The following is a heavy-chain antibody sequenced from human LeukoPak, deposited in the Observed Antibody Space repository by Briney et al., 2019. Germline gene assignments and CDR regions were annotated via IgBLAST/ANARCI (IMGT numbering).Heavy chain of an antibody. D-gene: IGHD2-15*01. CDR1: GGSISSYY. V-gene: IGHV4-59*01. J-gene: IGHJ4*02. CDR3: AREQGREGFDY. Sequence: PSETLSLTCTVSGGSISSYYWSWIRQPPGKGLEWIGYIYYSGSTYYNPSLKSRVTISVDTSKNQFSLKLSSVTAADTAVYYCAREQGREGFDYWGQGTLVTVSS. CDR2: IYYSGST.